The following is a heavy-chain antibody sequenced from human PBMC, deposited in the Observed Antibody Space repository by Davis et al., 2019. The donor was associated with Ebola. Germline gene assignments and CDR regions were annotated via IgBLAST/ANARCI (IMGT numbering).Heavy chain of an antibody. J-gene: IGHJ1*01. CDR1: GFTFSTYA. D-gene: IGHD3-3*01. Sequence: GESLKISCAASGFTFSTYAITWVRQAPGKGLQWVSTISGPAGRTYYADSVKGRFTISGDISKNTVYLQMNRLRVEDTAMYYCARSPEWAEYYQPWGQGTLVTVSS. CDR3: ARSPEWAEYYQP. CDR2: ISGPAGRT. V-gene: IGHV3-23*01.